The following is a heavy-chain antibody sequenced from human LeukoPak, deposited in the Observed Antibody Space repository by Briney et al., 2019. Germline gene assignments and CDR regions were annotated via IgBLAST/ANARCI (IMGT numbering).Heavy chain of an antibody. CDR2: IYYSGTT. D-gene: IGHD1-26*01. V-gene: IGHV4-61*05. CDR1: GGSISSSSYY. CDR3: ARQVGATFDY. J-gene: IGHJ4*02. Sequence: SETLSLTCTVSGGSISSSSYYWSWIRQPPGKGLEWIGYIYYSGTTNYNPSLRSRVTISVDTSKNQFSLKLSSVTAADTAVYFCARQVGATFDYWGQGALVTVSS.